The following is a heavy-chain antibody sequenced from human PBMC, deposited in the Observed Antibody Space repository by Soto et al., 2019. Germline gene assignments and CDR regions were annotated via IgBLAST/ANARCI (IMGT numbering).Heavy chain of an antibody. CDR1: GGSISSGDYY. J-gene: IGHJ4*02. CDR2: IYYSGST. CDR3: ARTPPDTAMVQPFDY. Sequence: SETLSLTCTVSGGSISSGDYYWSWIRQPPGKGLEWIGYIYYSGSTYYNPSLKSRVTISVDTSKNQFSLKLSSVTAADTAVYYCARTPPDTAMVQPFDYWGQGTLVTVSS. D-gene: IGHD5-18*01. V-gene: IGHV4-30-4*01.